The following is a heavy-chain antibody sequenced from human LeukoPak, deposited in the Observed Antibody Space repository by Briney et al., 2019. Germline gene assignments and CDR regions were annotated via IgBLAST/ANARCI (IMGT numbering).Heavy chain of an antibody. J-gene: IGHJ5*02. CDR3: ARDRATGSGSP. CDR2: IYYSGST. Sequence: SETLSLTCTVSGGSISSYYWSWIRQPPGKGLEWIGYIYYSGSTYYNPSLKSRVTISVDTSKNQFSLKLSSVTAADTAVYYCARDRATGSGSPWGQGTLVTVSS. D-gene: IGHD3-10*01. V-gene: IGHV4-59*12. CDR1: GGSISSYY.